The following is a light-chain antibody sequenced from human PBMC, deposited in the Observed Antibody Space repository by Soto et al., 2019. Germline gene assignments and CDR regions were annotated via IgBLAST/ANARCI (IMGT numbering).Light chain of an antibody. CDR1: QSVSSY. Sequence: EIVVTQSPATLSLSTGERASLSGRASQSVSSYLAWYQQKPGQAPRLLIYGASNRATAIPDRFSGSGSGTDFTLTISSLEPEDFAIYYCQQRSNWITFGQGTRLEIK. V-gene: IGKV3-11*01. CDR3: QQRSNWIT. CDR2: GAS. J-gene: IGKJ5*01.